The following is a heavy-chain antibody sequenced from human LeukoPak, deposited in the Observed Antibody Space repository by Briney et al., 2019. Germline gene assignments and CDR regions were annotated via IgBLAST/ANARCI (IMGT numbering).Heavy chain of an antibody. CDR2: LNPHNGDT. Sequence: ASVKVCCKASGSTFTGSFMNLVRQAPGQGLEWMEWLNPHNGDTNYVQKFQGRVTMTRDTSISTAFTELSSLRSDDTAVYYCARVDQRISFYFDYWGQGTLITVSS. V-gene: IGHV1-2*02. D-gene: IGHD3-16*02. CDR1: GSTFTGSF. J-gene: IGHJ4*02. CDR3: ARVDQRISFYFDY.